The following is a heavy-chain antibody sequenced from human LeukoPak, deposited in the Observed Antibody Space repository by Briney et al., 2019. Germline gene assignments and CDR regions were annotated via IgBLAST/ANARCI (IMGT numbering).Heavy chain of an antibody. Sequence: GGSLRLSCTASGFTFGDYAMSWVRQAPGKGLEGVGFIRSKAYGGTTEYAASVKGRFTISRDDSKSIAYLQMNSLKTEDTAVYYCTRELDVLRYCSSTSCYTPLDYWGQGTLVTVSS. CDR1: GFTFGDYA. D-gene: IGHD2-2*02. J-gene: IGHJ4*02. CDR3: TRELDVLRYCSSTSCYTPLDY. V-gene: IGHV3-49*04. CDR2: IRSKAYGGTT.